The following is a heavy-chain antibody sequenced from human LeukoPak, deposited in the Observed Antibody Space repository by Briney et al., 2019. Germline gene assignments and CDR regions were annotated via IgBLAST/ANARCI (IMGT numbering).Heavy chain of an antibody. CDR3: ARRQGCSSTSCPPDS. V-gene: IGHV5-51*01. CDR2: IYPGDSDT. J-gene: IGHJ4*02. Sequence: GESLKISCKGSGYNFITYWIAWVRQMPGKGLEWMGIIYPGDSDTRYSPSFQGQVTMSADKSINTAYLQWSSLKASDTAMYYCARRQGCSSTSCPPDSWGQGTLVTVSS. CDR1: GYNFITYW. D-gene: IGHD2-2*01.